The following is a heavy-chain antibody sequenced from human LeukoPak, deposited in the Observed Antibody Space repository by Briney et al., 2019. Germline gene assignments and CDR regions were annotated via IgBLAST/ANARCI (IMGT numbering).Heavy chain of an antibody. CDR2: ISGSGGST. D-gene: IGHD5-18*01. CDR1: GFTFSSYA. CDR3: AKDVGSYGYPNDY. J-gene: IGHJ4*02. V-gene: IGHV3-23*01. Sequence: PGGSLRLSCAASGFTFSSYAMSWVRQAPGKGLEWVSAISGSGGSTYYADSVKGRFTISRDDSKNTLYLQMNSLRAEDTAVYYCAKDVGSYGYPNDYWGQGTLVTVSS.